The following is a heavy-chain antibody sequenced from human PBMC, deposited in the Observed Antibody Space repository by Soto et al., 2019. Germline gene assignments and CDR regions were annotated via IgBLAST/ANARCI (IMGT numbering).Heavy chain of an antibody. CDR3: ARAVRGYSYGNPAYFDY. J-gene: IGHJ4*02. Sequence: GGSLRLSCAASGFTFSNYVMNWVRQAPGKGLEWVSSISSSSSYIYYADSVKGRFTISRDNAKNSLYLQMNSLRAEDTAVYYCARAVRGYSYGNPAYFDYWGQGTLVTVSS. V-gene: IGHV3-21*01. D-gene: IGHD5-18*01. CDR2: ISSSSSYI. CDR1: GFTFSNYV.